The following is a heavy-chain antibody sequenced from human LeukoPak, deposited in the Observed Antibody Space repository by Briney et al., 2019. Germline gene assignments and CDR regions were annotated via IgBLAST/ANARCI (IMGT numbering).Heavy chain of an antibody. Sequence: GSLRLSCAASGFTVSSNYMSWVRQAPGKGLEWVSVIYSGSSTYYAASVKGRFTISTDNSKNTLYLQMNGLRAEDTAVYYCARDLRYYYDSSGYYDYWGQGTLVTVSS. V-gene: IGHV3-66*02. D-gene: IGHD3-22*01. CDR2: IYSGSST. CDR1: GFTVSSNY. J-gene: IGHJ4*02. CDR3: ARDLRYYYDSSGYYDY.